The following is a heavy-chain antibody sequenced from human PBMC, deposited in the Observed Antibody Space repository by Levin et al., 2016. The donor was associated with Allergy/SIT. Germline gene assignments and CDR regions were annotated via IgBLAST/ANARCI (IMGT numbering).Heavy chain of an antibody. V-gene: IGHV4-59*01. CDR3: ARVTICRDYDPCWFDP. CDR2: IYYSGST. CDR1: GGSISSYY. J-gene: IGHJ5*02. D-gene: IGHD5-12*01. Sequence: SETLSLTCTVSGGSISSYYWSWIRQPPGKGLEWIGYIYYSGSTNYNPSLKSRVTISVDTSKNQFSLKLSSVTAADTAVYYCARVTICRDYDPCWFDPWGQGTLVTVSS.